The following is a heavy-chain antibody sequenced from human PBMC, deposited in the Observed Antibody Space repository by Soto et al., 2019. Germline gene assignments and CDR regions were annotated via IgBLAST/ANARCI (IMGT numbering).Heavy chain of an antibody. Sequence: QVQLVQSGAEVKKPGASVKVSCKASGYTFTSYGISWVRQAPGQGLEWMGWISAYNGNTNYAQKLQGRVTMTTDTSTSTADMELRSLRSDDTAVYYCARDRDSSGWYDRYFDYWGQGTLVTVSS. CDR2: ISAYNGNT. CDR1: GYTFTSYG. V-gene: IGHV1-18*01. J-gene: IGHJ4*02. CDR3: ARDRDSSGWYDRYFDY. D-gene: IGHD6-19*01.